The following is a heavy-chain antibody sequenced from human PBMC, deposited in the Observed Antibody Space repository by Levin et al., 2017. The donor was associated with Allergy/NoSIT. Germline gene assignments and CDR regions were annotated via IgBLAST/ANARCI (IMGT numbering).Heavy chain of an antibody. V-gene: IGHV3-33*07. CDR3: AQSSGGGNSPAGFDY. J-gene: IGHJ4*02. CDR2: LWYDGSYQ. D-gene: IGHD4-23*01. Sequence: GGSLRLSCTASGFNFRSYGMYWVRQAPGKGLEWVAGLWYDGSYQYYADSVKGRFTISRDNPKNTLYLQMNNLMAEDTAVYYCAQSSGGGNSPAGFDYWGQGALVTVSS. CDR1: GFNFRSYG.